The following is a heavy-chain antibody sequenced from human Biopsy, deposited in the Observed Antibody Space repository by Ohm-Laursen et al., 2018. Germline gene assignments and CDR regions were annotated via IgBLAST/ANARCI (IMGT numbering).Heavy chain of an antibody. V-gene: IGHV1-69*10. D-gene: IGHD3-3*01. Sequence: SVKVSCKASGGTFSNYAISWVRQAPGEGLEWMGGIIAVSGLVNYAPKFQGRVSITADKSTTTAYMELSNLKSEDTAVYYCATPFQYYDSWGGYPPFDHWGQGTLVTVST. CDR2: IIAVSGLV. CDR1: GGTFSNYA. J-gene: IGHJ4*02. CDR3: ATPFQYYDSWGGYPPFDH.